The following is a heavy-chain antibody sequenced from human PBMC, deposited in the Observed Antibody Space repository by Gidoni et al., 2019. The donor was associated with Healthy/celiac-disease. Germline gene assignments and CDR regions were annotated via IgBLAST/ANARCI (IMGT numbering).Heavy chain of an antibody. Sequence: EVQLVESGGGLVQPGGSLRLSCAASGFTVSSNYMSWVRQAPGKGLEWVSVIYSGGSTYYADSVKGRFTISRDNSKNTLYLQMNSLRAEDTAVYYCASDKRHRYYFDYWGQGTLVTVSS. V-gene: IGHV3-66*01. CDR3: ASDKRHRYYFDY. J-gene: IGHJ4*02. CDR1: GFTVSSNY. CDR2: IYSGGST.